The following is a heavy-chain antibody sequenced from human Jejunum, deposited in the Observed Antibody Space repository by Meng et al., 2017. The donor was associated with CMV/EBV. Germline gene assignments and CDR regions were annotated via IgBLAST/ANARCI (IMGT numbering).Heavy chain of an antibody. V-gene: IGHV3-23*01. J-gene: IGHJ5*02. CDR2: FSGSGGST. CDR3: AKDGSRSSSWQRFDT. CDR1: GFTLSGYG. Sequence: ASGFTLSGYGMSGVRQAPGRGLEWVSGFSGSGGSTFYADSVKGRFSISSDNSMNALYLQMNSLRAEDTAVYYCAKDGSRSSSWQRFDTWGQGTLVTVS. D-gene: IGHD6-13*01.